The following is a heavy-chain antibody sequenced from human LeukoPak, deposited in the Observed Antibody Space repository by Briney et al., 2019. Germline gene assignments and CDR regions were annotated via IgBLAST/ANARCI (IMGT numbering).Heavy chain of an antibody. D-gene: IGHD3-10*02. J-gene: IGHJ4*02. CDR2: TNNDGSST. V-gene: IGHV3-74*01. Sequence: GGSLRLSCVASGFTFSNYWIHWVRQAPGKGLVGVSRTNNDGSSTTYADFVKGRFTSSRDNAKNTLYLQMDSLRAEDTAVYYCTRSVFPYYFDYWGQGTLVTVSS. CDR1: GFTFSNYW. CDR3: TRSVFPYYFDY.